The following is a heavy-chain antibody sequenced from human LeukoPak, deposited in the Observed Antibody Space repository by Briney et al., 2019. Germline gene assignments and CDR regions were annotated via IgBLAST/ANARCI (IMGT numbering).Heavy chain of an antibody. Sequence: PGGSLRLSCAASGFTFSSYSINWVRQAPGKGLEWVSSISSSSSYIYYADSVKGRFTISRDNAKNSLYLQMNSLRAEDTAVYYCARDDYGGYPSDYWGQGTLVTVSS. V-gene: IGHV3-21*01. D-gene: IGHD4-23*01. CDR3: ARDDYGGYPSDY. CDR2: ISSSSSYI. CDR1: GFTFSSYS. J-gene: IGHJ4*02.